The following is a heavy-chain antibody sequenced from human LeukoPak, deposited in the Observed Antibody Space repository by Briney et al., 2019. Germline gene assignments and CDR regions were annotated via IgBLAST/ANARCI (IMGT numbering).Heavy chain of an antibody. CDR2: ISNTGSYT. CDR3: ARGGAGNYYYGMDV. V-gene: IGHV3-11*06. J-gene: IGHJ6*02. D-gene: IGHD3-10*01. Sequence: PGGSLRLSCAASGFSFSDYYMSWVRQAPGKGPEWVSYISNTGSYTNHADSVKGRFTISRDNAKRSLYLQINSLRAEDTAVYYCARGGAGNYYYGMDVWGQGTTVTVSS. CDR1: GFSFSDYY.